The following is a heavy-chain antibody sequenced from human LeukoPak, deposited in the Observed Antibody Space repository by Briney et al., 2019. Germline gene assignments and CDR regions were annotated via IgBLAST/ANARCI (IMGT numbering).Heavy chain of an antibody. Sequence: ASVKVSCTASGGTFSSYAISWVRQAPGQGLEWMGRINPNSGGTNYAQRFQGRVTMTRDTSISTAYMELNRLRSDDTAVYYCTRDLGDYWGQGTLVTVSS. CDR3: TRDLGDY. D-gene: IGHD3-16*01. CDR1: GGTFSSYA. CDR2: INPNSGGT. J-gene: IGHJ4*02. V-gene: IGHV1-2*06.